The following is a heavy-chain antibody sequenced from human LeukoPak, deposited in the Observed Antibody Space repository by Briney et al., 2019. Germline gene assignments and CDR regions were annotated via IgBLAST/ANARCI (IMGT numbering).Heavy chain of an antibody. CDR1: GYSFPSYW. D-gene: IGHD3-22*01. V-gene: IGHV5-10-1*01. Sequence: GESLKISCKVSGYSFPSYWITWVRQAPGKGLEWMGRIAPSDSYTNYNPSFEGHVTMSVEKSITTVYLQWSSLKASDTAMYYCVRQPPGVYDTTQNWFDPWGQGTLVTVSS. CDR3: VRQPPGVYDTTQNWFDP. CDR2: IAPSDSYT. J-gene: IGHJ5*02.